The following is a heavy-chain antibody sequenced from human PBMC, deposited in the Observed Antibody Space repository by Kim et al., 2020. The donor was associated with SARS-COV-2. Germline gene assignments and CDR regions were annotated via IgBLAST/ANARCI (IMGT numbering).Heavy chain of an antibody. D-gene: IGHD5-18*01. J-gene: IGHJ4*02. CDR3: AAAAWIQLGALLGY. V-gene: IGHV3-30*03. Sequence: DSGEGRLTSSQDNSKNTMYRQMNSLRAEDTAVYYCAAAAWIQLGALLGYWGQGTLVTVSS.